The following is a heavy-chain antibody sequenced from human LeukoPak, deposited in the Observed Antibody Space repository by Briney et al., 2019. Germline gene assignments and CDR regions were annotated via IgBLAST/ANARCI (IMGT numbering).Heavy chain of an antibody. D-gene: IGHD2-21*02. CDR1: GGSISSYY. CDR2: IYYSGST. V-gene: IGHV4-59*08. Sequence: SETLSLTCTVSGGSISSYYWSWIRQPPGKGLEWIGYIYYSGSTNYNPSLKSRVTISVDTSKNQFSLKLSSVTAADTAVYYCARLGGDVKYHYGMDVWGQGTTVTVSS. CDR3: ARLGGDVKYHYGMDV. J-gene: IGHJ6*02.